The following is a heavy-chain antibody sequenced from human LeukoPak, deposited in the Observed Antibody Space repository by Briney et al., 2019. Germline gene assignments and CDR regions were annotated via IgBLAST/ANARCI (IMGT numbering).Heavy chain of an antibody. J-gene: IGHJ4*02. CDR2: ISTGYST. CDR1: GFTFSTYA. Sequence: PGGSLRLSCAASGFTFSTYAMGWVRQAPGKGLKWVSAISTGYSTYYADSVKGRFIISRDNSKNTLFLQMNSLRAEDTAVYFCAKDFSQEGSHSVDFWGQGTLVTVSS. CDR3: AKDFSQEGSHSVDF. V-gene: IGHV3-23*01. D-gene: IGHD2/OR15-2a*01.